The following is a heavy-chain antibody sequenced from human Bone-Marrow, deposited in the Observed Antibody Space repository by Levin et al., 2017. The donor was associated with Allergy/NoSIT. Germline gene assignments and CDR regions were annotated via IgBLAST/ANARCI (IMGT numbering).Heavy chain of an antibody. CDR2: ISAYNGNT. CDR3: ARLLFTKVQGVIINFDY. V-gene: IGHV1-18*01. CDR1: GYTFTSYG. Sequence: AASVKVSCKASGYTFTSYGISWVRQAPGQGLEWMGWISAYNGNTNYAQKLQGRVTMTTDTSTSTAYMELRSLRSDDTAVYYCARLLFTKVQGVIINFDYWGQGTLVTVSS. D-gene: IGHD3-10*01. J-gene: IGHJ4*02.